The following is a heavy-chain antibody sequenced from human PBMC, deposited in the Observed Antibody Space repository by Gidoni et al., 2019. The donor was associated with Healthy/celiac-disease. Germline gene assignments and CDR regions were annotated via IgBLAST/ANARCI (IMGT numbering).Heavy chain of an antibody. Sequence: EVQLVESGGVLVQPGGSLSLSCAASGSTVSSNYISWVRQAPGKGLEWVSCIYSGGSKYYADSVKGRFTISRDNSKNTLYLQMNSLRAEDTAVYYCASRAALLWFGVEYGMDVWGQGTTVTVSS. J-gene: IGHJ6*02. CDR2: IYSGGSK. CDR1: GSTVSSNY. D-gene: IGHD3-10*01. CDR3: ASRAALLWFGVEYGMDV. V-gene: IGHV3-66*01.